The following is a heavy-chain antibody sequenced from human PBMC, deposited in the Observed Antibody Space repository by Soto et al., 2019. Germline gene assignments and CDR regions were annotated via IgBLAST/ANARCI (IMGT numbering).Heavy chain of an antibody. CDR2: ISYDGSNK. CDR3: AKDLFSGGSYPNWFDP. V-gene: IGHV3-30*18. D-gene: IGHD1-26*01. Sequence: QANLVASGGGVVQPGKSLRLSCEASGFSFRSYGLHWVRQAPGKGLEWVGLISYDGSNKFYADSVRGRFTISRDNSNNTLYLQMTSLRVEDTAVYYCAKDLFSGGSYPNWFDPWGHGTLVTVSS. J-gene: IGHJ5*02. CDR1: GFSFRSYG.